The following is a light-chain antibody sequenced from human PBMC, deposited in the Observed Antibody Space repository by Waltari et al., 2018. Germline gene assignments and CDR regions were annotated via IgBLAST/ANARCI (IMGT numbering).Light chain of an antibody. CDR1: QDISNS. V-gene: IGKV1-NL1*01. CDR3: QQYYFTPPRT. CDR2: AAS. J-gene: IGKJ1*01. Sequence: DIQMTQSPSSLSASVGDRVPITCRASQDISNSLAWYQQKAGKAPKLLLSAASRLESGVPSRFLGSGSGTHFTLTIIRLQPDDFATYYCQQYYFTPPRTFGQGTKVELK.